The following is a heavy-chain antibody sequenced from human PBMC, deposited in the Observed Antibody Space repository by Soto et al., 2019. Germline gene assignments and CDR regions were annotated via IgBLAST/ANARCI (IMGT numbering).Heavy chain of an antibody. J-gene: IGHJ5*02. D-gene: IGHD3-22*01. CDR2: IYYSGST. CDR1: GDSISSYY. Sequence: SETLSLTCTVSGDSISSYYWSWIRQPPGKGLEWIGYIYYSGSTNYNPSLKSRVTISVDTSKNQFSLKLSSVTAADTAVYYCARDTTYYYDSSGYRDWFDPWGQGTLVTVSS. CDR3: ARDTTYYYDSSGYRDWFDP. V-gene: IGHV4-59*01.